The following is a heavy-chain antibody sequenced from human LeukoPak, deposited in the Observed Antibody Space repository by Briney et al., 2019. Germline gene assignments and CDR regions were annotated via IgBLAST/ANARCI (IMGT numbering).Heavy chain of an antibody. Sequence: PSETLSLTCAVSGGSISSSSFYWGWIRQPPGKGLEWVGSIYYSGSTYYNPSLKSRVTISVDTSKNQFSLKLSSVTAADTAVYYCARPRGLTGNYVGFIDYWGQGTLVTVSS. J-gene: IGHJ4*02. V-gene: IGHV4-39*01. CDR2: IYYSGST. D-gene: IGHD1-7*01. CDR3: ARPRGLTGNYVGFIDY. CDR1: GGSISSSSFY.